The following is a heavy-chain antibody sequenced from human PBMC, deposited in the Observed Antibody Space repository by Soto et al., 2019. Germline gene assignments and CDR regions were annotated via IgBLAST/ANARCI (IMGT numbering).Heavy chain of an antibody. V-gene: IGHV4-34*01. CDR1: GGSFSGYY. J-gene: IGHJ5*02. CDR2: INHSGST. CDR3: AGGGGQLARLDWFDP. D-gene: IGHD6-6*01. Sequence: QVQLQQWGAGLLKPSETLSLTCAVYGGSFSGYYWSWIRQPPGKGLEWIGEINHSGSTNYNPSLKSRVTIAVDTSKNQFSRKLSSVTAADTAVYYGAGGGGQLARLDWFDPWGQGTLVTVSS.